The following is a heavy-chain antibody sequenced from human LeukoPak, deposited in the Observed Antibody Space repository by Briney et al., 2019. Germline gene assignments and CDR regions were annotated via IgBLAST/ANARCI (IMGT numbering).Heavy chain of an antibody. CDR3: ASRTRPDVGAFDI. CDR1: DESFSTYY. J-gene: IGHJ3*02. CDR2: ISHRGTS. D-gene: IGHD6-6*01. V-gene: IGHV4-34*01. Sequence: SETLSLTCDVNDESFSTYYWSWIRQSPGKGLEWIAEISHRGTSTYNPSLQSRVTVSVDASKNHFSLRVKSVIAADTAVYYCASRTRPDVGAFDIWGQGTMVTVSS.